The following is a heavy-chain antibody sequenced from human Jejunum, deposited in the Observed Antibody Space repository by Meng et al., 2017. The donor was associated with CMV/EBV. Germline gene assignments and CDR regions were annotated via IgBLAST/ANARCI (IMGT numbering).Heavy chain of an antibody. CDR3: AHEDASGFEYYFDS. CDR2: IFWDDDK. Sequence: FSGFSLSTHGVGVGWIRQPPGKGLEWLALIFWDDDKRYSPSLKNRLTITKDTSKNQVVLTMTNMNPVDTATYYCAHEDASGFEYYFDSWGQGTLVTVSS. D-gene: IGHD1-1*01. J-gene: IGHJ4*02. V-gene: IGHV2-5*02. CDR1: GFSLSTHGVG.